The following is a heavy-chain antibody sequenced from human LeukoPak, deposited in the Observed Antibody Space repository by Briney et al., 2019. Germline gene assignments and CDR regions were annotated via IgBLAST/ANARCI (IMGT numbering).Heavy chain of an antibody. CDR3: ARDLIGYCSGGSCPTLDY. CDR2: INAGNGNT. Sequence: ASVKVSCKASGYTFTSYAMHWVRQAPGQRLEWMGWINAGNGNTKYSQKFQGRVTITRDTSASTAYMELSSLRSEDTAVYYCARDLIGYCSGGSCPTLDYWGQGTLVTVSS. CDR1: GYTFTSYA. D-gene: IGHD2-15*01. J-gene: IGHJ4*02. V-gene: IGHV1-3*01.